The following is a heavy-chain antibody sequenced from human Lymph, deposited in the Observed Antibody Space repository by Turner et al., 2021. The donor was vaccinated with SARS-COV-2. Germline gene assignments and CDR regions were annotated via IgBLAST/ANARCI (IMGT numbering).Heavy chain of an antibody. Sequence: EVQLLESGGGLVQAGGSLSLSCEASGFLFSSYATSCVRQAPGKWLEWFSVISCSGGSTYYADSVKVCFTIPSDNSNTTLYLQLISLRAEDTAVYYCAKEGATSMVNFDYWGQGTLVTVSS. CDR2: ISCSGGST. CDR3: AKEGATSMVNFDY. J-gene: IGHJ4*02. CDR1: GFLFSSYA. D-gene: IGHD5-18*01. V-gene: IGHV3-23*01.